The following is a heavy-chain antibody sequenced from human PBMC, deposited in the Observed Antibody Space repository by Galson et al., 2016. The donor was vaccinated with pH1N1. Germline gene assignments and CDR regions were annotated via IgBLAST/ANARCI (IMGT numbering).Heavy chain of an antibody. Sequence: SLRLSCAASGFAFRNYWMTWVRQVPGKGLEWVALIKQDGSERYYVDSLKGRFTVFRDNDKNSLYLQMNSLGVEDTAVYFCARAVHYYYTSGFETFDVWGKGTMVTVSS. D-gene: IGHD3-22*01. V-gene: IGHV3-7*01. CDR1: GFAFRNYW. CDR3: ARAVHYYYTSGFETFDV. CDR2: IKQDGSER. J-gene: IGHJ3*01.